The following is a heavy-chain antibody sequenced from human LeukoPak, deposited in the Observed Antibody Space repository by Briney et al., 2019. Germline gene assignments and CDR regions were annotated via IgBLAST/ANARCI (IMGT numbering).Heavy chain of an antibody. CDR2: ISGSGTTI. CDR3: ARVLFSSYYGAENFHREPKTSRGRPIDS. V-gene: IGHV3-48*04. Sequence: PGRSLRLSCAASGFTFSSYGMHWVRQAPGKGLEWVSYISGSGTTIYYAGSVKGRFTVSRDNARNSLYLQMNSLRAEDTAVYYCARVLFSSYYGAENFHREPKTSRGRPIDSWGQGTLVSVSS. J-gene: IGHJ4*02. CDR1: GFTFSSYG. D-gene: IGHD3-10*01.